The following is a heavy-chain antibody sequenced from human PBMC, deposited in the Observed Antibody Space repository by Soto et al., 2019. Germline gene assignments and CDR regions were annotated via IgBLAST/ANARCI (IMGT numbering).Heavy chain of an antibody. J-gene: IGHJ4*02. CDR2: IYSGSTT. CDR3: ARVAYYYDSSVYFY. D-gene: IGHD3-22*01. V-gene: IGHV3-66*01. CDR1: GITVSRNY. Sequence: PGGSLRLSCAASGITVSRNYMSWVRQAPGKGLEWVSVIYSGSTTHYADSVKGRFTISRDNSKNTLYLQMNSLRAEDTAVYYCARVAYYYDSSVYFYWGQGTLVTVSS.